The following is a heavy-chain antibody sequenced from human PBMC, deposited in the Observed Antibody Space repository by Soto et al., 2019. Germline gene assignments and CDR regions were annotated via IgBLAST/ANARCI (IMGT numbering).Heavy chain of an antibody. CDR2: ISAYNGNT. D-gene: IGHD3-22*01. J-gene: IGHJ4*02. V-gene: IGHV1-18*04. Sequence: ASVKVSCKASGYTFTTYSIGWVRQAPGQRLEWIGWISAYNGNTNYAQKLQGRVTMTTDTSTSTAYMELRSLRSDDTAVYYCARVGRQSFYDGFPVYWGQGTLVTVSS. CDR3: ARVGRQSFYDGFPVY. CDR1: GYTFTTYS.